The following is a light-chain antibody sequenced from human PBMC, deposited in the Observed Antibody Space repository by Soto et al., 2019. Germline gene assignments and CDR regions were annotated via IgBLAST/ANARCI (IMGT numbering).Light chain of an antibody. CDR1: QSISKY. V-gene: IGKV1-5*01. J-gene: IGKJ1*01. CDR3: QQFRGT. CDR2: DAS. Sequence: DIQMTQSPSSLSASVGDRVTLTCRATQSISKYLNWYQQKPGKAPKLLIYDASTLESGVPSRFSGSGSGTEFTLTISSLLPDDFATYYCQQFRGTFGQGTKVDIK.